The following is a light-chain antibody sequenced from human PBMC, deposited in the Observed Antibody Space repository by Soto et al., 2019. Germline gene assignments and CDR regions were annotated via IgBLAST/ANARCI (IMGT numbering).Light chain of an antibody. CDR1: QSISNW. V-gene: IGKV1-5*03. J-gene: IGKJ1*01. Sequence: IQMPQSPSTLPASVGDRVTITCRARQSISNWLAWYQQKPGKAPRLLIYKASTLEIGVPSKFSGSVSGTEFTLTTSSLQPDDFANYYCQQYNTYWTFGQGTKVEVK. CDR2: KAS. CDR3: QQYNTYWT.